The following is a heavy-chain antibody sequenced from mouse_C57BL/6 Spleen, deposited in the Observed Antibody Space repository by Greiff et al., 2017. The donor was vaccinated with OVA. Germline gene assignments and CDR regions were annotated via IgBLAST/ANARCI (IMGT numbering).Heavy chain of an antibody. D-gene: IGHD4-1*02. CDR3: ARSPQLGQGYYLDY. Sequence: EVKLMESGGGLVKPGGSLKLSCAASGFTFSDYGMHWVRQAPEQGLEWVAYISSGSSTIYYADTVKGRFTFSRDNSKTTPFLQMTSLRSEDTAMYYCARSPQLGQGYYLDYWGQGTTLTGS. CDR1: GFTFSDYG. CDR2: ISSGSSTI. V-gene: IGHV5-17*01. J-gene: IGHJ2*01.